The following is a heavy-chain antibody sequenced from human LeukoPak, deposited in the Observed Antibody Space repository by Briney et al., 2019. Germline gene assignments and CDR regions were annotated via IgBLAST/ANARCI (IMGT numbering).Heavy chain of an antibody. CDR3: ARAPFDARQWPPPTGYFDY. Sequence: PSETLSLTCTVSGGSISSSSYYWGWIRQPPGKGLEWIGSIYYSGSTYYNPSLKSRVTISVDTSKNQFSLKLSSVTAADTAVYYCARAPFDARQWPPPTGYFDYWGQGTLVTVSS. D-gene: IGHD6-19*01. J-gene: IGHJ4*02. CDR2: IYYSGST. CDR1: GGSISSSSYY. V-gene: IGHV4-39*07.